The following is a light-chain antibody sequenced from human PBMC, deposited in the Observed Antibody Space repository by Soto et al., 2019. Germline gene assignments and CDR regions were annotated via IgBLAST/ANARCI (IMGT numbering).Light chain of an antibody. CDR3: SSYAGSNSFV. V-gene: IGLV2-8*01. CDR2: EVS. CDR1: SSDVGGYNY. J-gene: IGLJ1*01. Sequence: QSVLTQPASVSGSPGQSITISCTGTSSDVGGYNYVSWYQQHPGKAPKLMIYEVSKRPSGVPDRFSGSKSGNTASLTVSGLQAEDEADYYCSSYAGSNSFVFGTGTKVTVL.